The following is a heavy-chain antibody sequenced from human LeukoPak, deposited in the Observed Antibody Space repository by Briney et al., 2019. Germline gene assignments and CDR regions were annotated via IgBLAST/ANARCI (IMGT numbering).Heavy chain of an antibody. CDR3: ARDFSNSSGFKVVVDY. CDR1: GYTFTGYY. D-gene: IGHD3-22*01. J-gene: IGHJ4*02. Sequence: ASVKASCKASGYTFTGYYMHWVSQAPGHGLEWIGWISAYNGDTKYAQKFQGRVTMTTDSSTSTAYMELRSLTSDDTAVYYCARDFSNSSGFKVVVDYWGQGTLVTVSS. CDR2: ISAYNGDT. V-gene: IGHV1-18*04.